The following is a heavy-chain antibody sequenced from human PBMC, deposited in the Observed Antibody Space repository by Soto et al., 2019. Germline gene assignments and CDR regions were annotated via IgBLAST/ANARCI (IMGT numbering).Heavy chain of an antibody. V-gene: IGHV4-34*01. Sequence: SETLSLTCAVYGGSFSGYYWSWIRQPPGKGLEWIGEINHSGSTNYNPSLKSRVTISVDTSKNQFSLKLSSVTAADTAVYYCARQKHQPRQNRGVHKGYFDYWGQGTLVTVYS. J-gene: IGHJ4*02. CDR1: GGSFSGYY. D-gene: IGHD3-10*01. CDR2: INHSGST. CDR3: ARQKHQPRQNRGVHKGYFDY.